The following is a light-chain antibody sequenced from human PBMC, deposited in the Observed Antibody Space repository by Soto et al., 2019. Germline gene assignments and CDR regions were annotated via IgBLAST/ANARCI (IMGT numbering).Light chain of an antibody. Sequence: QSVLTQPASVSGSPGQSITISCTGTSSDVGGYNYVSWYQQHPGKAPKLMIYDVSNRPSGVSNRFSGSKSGNTASLTISGLQAEDEADYYCSSYTSSSTPQVAFGGGTKLTVL. J-gene: IGLJ2*01. CDR3: SSYTSSSTPQVA. CDR2: DVS. CDR1: SSDVGGYNY. V-gene: IGLV2-14*01.